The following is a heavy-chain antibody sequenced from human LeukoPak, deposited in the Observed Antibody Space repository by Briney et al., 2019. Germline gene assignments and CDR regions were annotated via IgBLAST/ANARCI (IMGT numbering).Heavy chain of an antibody. D-gene: IGHD3-10*01. CDR2: ISGSGGST. Sequence: GGSLRLSCAASGFTFSVAWMSWVRQAPGKGLEWVSAISGSGGSTYYADSVKGRFTISRDNSKNTLYLQMNSLRAEDTAVYYCAKGPSITMVRGVYGHWGQGTLVTVSS. J-gene: IGHJ4*02. CDR1: GFTFSVAW. CDR3: AKGPSITMVRGVYGH. V-gene: IGHV3-23*01.